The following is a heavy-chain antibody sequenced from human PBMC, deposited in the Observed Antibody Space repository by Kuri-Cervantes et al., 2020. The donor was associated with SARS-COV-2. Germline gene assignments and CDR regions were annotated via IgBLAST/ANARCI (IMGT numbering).Heavy chain of an antibody. J-gene: IGHJ3*02. D-gene: IGHD3-22*01. CDR3: AREGSSYDSSGYDAFDI. CDR2: IYSGGST. CDR1: GFTVSSNY. V-gene: IGHV3-53*01. Sequence: GESLKISCAAFGFTVSSNYMSRVRQAPGKGLEWVSVIYSGGSTYYADSVKGRFTISRDNSKNTLYLQMNSLRAEDTAVYYCAREGSSYDSSGYDAFDIWGQGTMVTVSS.